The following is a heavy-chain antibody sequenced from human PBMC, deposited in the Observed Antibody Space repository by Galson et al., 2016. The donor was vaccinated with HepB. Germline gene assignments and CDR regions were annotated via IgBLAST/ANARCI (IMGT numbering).Heavy chain of an antibody. J-gene: IGHJ4*02. CDR3: ARDTDSGSRADW. CDR2: IFSGGST. V-gene: IGHV3-53*01. D-gene: IGHD6-25*01. Sequence: SLRLSCAASDFTVNSHYLTWVRQAPGKGLEWVSIIFSGGSTFYADSVKGRFTVSRDDSKNILYLQMNSLRPEDTAVYYCARDTDSGSRADWWGQGTLVTVSS. CDR1: DFTVNSHY.